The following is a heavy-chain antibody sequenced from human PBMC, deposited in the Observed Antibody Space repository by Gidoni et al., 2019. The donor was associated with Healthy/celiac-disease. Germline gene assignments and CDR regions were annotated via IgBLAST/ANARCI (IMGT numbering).Heavy chain of an antibody. CDR2: ISGSGGST. D-gene: IGHD2-2*01. CDR1: GFTFRIYA. CDR3: AKALIQGGVVPAAFDY. J-gene: IGHJ4*02. V-gene: IGHV3-23*01. Sequence: EVQLLESGGGLVQPGGSLRLSCAASGFTFRIYAMSWVRQAPGKGLEWVSAISGSGGSTYYADSVKGRFTISRDNSKNTLYLQMNSLRAEDTAVYYCAKALIQGGVVPAAFDYWGQGTLVTVSS.